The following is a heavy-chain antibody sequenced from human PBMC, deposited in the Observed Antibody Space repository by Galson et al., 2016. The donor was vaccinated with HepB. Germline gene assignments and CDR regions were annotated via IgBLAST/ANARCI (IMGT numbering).Heavy chain of an antibody. D-gene: IGHD2-21*01. V-gene: IGHV5-51*01. CDR2: INPDDSDS. J-gene: IGHJ5*02. CDR3: ARLGDDRRAFPIGH. Sequence: QSGAEVKKPGESLKISCQGSGYSFTRDWIGWVRQMPGKGLEWMGIINPDDSDSRYSPSFQGQVTISADKSIRTAYLQWSSLKASDSAIYYCARLGDDRRAFPIGHWGQGTLVVVSS. CDR1: GYSFTRDW.